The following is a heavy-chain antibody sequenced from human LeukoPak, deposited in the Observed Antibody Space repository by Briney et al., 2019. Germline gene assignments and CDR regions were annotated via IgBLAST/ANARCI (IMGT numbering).Heavy chain of an antibody. D-gene: IGHD6-6*01. CDR3: AKMGVYSSSSPIDY. J-gene: IGHJ4*02. Sequence: PGGSLRLSCAASGFTFSSFAMSWVRQAPGKGLDWVSAISGSGGSTYYADSVKGRFTISRDNSKNTLYLQMSSLRAEDTAVYYCAKMGVYSSSSPIDYWGQGTLVTVSS. CDR1: GFTFSSFA. CDR2: ISGSGGST. V-gene: IGHV3-23*01.